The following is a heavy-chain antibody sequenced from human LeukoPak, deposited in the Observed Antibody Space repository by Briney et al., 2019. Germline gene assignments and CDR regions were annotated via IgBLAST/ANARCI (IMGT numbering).Heavy chain of an antibody. CDR1: GFSFSAYW. D-gene: IGHD2-15*01. Sequence: GGSLRLSCAASGFSFSAYWMTWVRQAPGTGLEWVANINPAGSETYYVDPVKGRFSISRDNAKNLVYLQMNSLRAEDTAVYHCARSGYVAAVVVWGQGTPVTVSS. V-gene: IGHV3-7*01. J-gene: IGHJ4*02. CDR3: ARSGYVAAVVV. CDR2: INPAGSET.